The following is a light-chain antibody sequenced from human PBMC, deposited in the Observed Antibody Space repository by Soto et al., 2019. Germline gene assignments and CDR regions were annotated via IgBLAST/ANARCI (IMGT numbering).Light chain of an antibody. CDR1: QSVSSVY. J-gene: IGKJ1*01. V-gene: IGKV3-20*01. Sequence: EIVLTQSPGTLSLSPGERATLSCRASQSVSSVYIAWYQQKPGQAPRLLIHGASTRATGIPDRFSGTGSGTDFTLTISRLEPEDFAVYYCQQCRGSRTFGQGTKVDIK. CDR2: GAS. CDR3: QQCRGSRT.